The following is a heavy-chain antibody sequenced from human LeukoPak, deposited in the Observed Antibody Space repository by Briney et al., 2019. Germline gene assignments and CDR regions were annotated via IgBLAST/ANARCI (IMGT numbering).Heavy chain of an antibody. D-gene: IGHD2-2*01. J-gene: IGHJ5*02. V-gene: IGHV4-34*01. CDR2: INHSGST. CDR3: AIHIVVVPAAKKKNWFDP. Sequence: PSETLSLTCAVYGGSFSGYYWSWIRQPPGKGLEWIGEINHSGSTNYNPSLKSRVTTSVDTSKNQFSLKLSSVTAADTAVYYCAIHIVVVPAAKKKNWFDPWGQGTLVTVSS. CDR1: GGSFSGYY.